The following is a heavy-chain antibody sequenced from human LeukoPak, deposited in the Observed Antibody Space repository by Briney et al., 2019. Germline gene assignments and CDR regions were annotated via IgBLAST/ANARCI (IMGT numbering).Heavy chain of an antibody. Sequence: SETLSLTCAVYGGSFSGYYWSWIRQPPGKGLEWIGEINHSGSTNYNPSLKSRVTISVDTSKNQFSLKLSSVTAADTAVYYCARGEVEYSSGWYSAVVGWGQGTLVTVSS. D-gene: IGHD6-19*01. J-gene: IGHJ4*02. V-gene: IGHV4-34*01. CDR1: GGSFSGYY. CDR2: INHSGST. CDR3: ARGEVEYSSGWYSAVVG.